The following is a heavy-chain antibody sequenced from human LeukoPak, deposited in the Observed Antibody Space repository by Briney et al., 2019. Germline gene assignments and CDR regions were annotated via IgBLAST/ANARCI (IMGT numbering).Heavy chain of an antibody. J-gene: IGHJ4*02. CDR1: GDFITSGSGIFY. Sequence: TSETLSLTCTVPGDFITSGSGIFYWGWIRQSPGKGLEWIGSVFYSGSTSYNPSLKSRVTISVDTSKNQFSLKLSSVTAADTAVYYCARSSTTVNHVYKFFDYWGRGTLVTVSS. V-gene: IGHV4-39*01. CDR3: ARSSTTVNHVYKFFDY. CDR2: VFYSGST. D-gene: IGHD4-17*01.